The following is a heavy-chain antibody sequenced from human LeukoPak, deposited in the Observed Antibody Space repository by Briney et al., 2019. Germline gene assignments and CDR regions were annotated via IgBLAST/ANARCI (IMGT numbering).Heavy chain of an antibody. CDR2: IYHSGST. CDR1: GGSFSGYY. J-gene: IGHJ4*02. CDR3: ARVTFEYSSSFLYFDY. V-gene: IGHV4-34*01. Sequence: PSETLSLTCAVYGGSFSGYYWSWIRQPPGKGLEWIGSIYHSGSTYYNPSLKSRVTISVDTSKNQFSLKLSSVTAADTAVYYCARVTFEYSSSFLYFDYWGQGTLVTVSS. D-gene: IGHD6-6*01.